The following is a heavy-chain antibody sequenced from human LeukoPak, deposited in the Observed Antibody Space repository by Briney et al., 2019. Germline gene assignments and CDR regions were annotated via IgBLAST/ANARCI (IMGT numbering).Heavy chain of an antibody. CDR1: GGSISSYY. D-gene: IGHD3-3*01. CDR2: IYYSGST. V-gene: IGHV4-59*01. CDR3: ARERLNTKGYYYYGMDV. J-gene: IGHJ6*02. Sequence: PSETLSLTCTVSGGSISSYYWSWIRQPPGKGRKGMGYIYYSGSTNYNPSLRSRVTISVDTSKNQFSLQLSSVTAADTAVYYCARERLNTKGYYYYGMDVWGQGTTVTVSS.